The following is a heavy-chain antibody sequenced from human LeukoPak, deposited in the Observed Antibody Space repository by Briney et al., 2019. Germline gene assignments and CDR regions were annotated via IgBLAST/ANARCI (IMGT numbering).Heavy chain of an antibody. V-gene: IGHV3-30-3*01. CDR1: GFTFSSYA. CDR2: ISYDGSNK. D-gene: IGHD3-22*01. CDR3: ARGGTEIYYRYYGMDV. Sequence: GGSLRLSCAASGFTFSSYAMHWVRQAPGKGLEWVAVISYDGSNKYYADSVKGRFTISRDNSKNTLYLQMNSLRAEDTAVYYCARGGTEIYYRYYGMDVWGQGTTVTVSS. J-gene: IGHJ6*02.